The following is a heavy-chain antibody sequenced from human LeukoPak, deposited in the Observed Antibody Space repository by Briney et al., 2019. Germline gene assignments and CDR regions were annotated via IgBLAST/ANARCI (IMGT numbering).Heavy chain of an antibody. CDR1: GFIFSSYG. CDR3: AKSSGGGYDYFDY. Sequence: GGSLRLSCEASGFIFSSYGFHWVRQAPGKELEWVTLISYDGRNQYYGQSVKGRFTISRDNSKNTLYLQMNSLRAEDTAVYYCAKSSGGGYDYFDYWGQGTLVTVSS. V-gene: IGHV3-30*18. CDR2: ISYDGRNQ. J-gene: IGHJ4*02. D-gene: IGHD5-12*01.